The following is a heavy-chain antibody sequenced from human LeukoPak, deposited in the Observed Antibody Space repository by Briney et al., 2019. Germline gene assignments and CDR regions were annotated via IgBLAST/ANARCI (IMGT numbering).Heavy chain of an antibody. CDR2: IYYSGST. CDR3: ARLITGTTTAFDI. CDR1: GGSIISYY. D-gene: IGHD1-7*01. J-gene: IGHJ3*02. V-gene: IGHV4-59*01. Sequence: SETLSLTCTVSGGSIISYYWSWIRQPPGKGLEWIGYIYYSGSTNYNPSLKSRVTISVDTSKNQFSLKLSSVTAADTAVYYCARLITGTTTAFDIWGQGTMVTVSS.